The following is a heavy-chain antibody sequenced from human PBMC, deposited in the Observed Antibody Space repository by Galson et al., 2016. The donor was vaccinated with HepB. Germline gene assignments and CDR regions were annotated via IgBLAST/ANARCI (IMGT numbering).Heavy chain of an antibody. Sequence: SVKVSCKASGYTITSYYMHWVRQAPGQGLEWMGVIYPSGDTTNYSQRFRGRVTMTRDTSTNPVYMELSSLRSEDTAVYYCVREGLPEVKYFDYWGQGTLVTVSS. D-gene: IGHD2-2*01. CDR1: GYTITSYY. J-gene: IGHJ4*02. CDR2: IYPSGDTT. CDR3: VREGLPEVKYFDY. V-gene: IGHV1-46*01.